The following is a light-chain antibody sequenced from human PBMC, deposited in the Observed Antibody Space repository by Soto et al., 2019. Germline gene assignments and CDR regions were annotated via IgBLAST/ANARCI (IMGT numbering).Light chain of an antibody. V-gene: IGKV3-20*01. CDR1: QSVSSAY. Sequence: EIVLTQSPGTLSLSPGERATLSCRASQSVSSAYLAWYQQIPGQAPRLLIYGASSRATDIPDRFSGSGSGTDFTLTISGLEPEDFAVYCCQQSGSSFYSFGQGTKLEIK. J-gene: IGKJ2*03. CDR2: GAS. CDR3: QQSGSSFYS.